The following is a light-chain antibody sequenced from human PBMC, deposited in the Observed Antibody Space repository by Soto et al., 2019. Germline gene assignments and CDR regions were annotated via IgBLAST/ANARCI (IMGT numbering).Light chain of an antibody. CDR3: QQYGSSPAT. CDR1: QSVRSSY. V-gene: IGKV3-20*01. Sequence: EIVLTHPPRTLSLAPGETATLSCRARQSVRSSYLAWYQQKPGQAPRLLIYGASSRATGIPDRFSGSGSGTDFTLTTSRLEPEDSAVYYCQQYGSSPATFGQGTKV. J-gene: IGKJ1*01. CDR2: GAS.